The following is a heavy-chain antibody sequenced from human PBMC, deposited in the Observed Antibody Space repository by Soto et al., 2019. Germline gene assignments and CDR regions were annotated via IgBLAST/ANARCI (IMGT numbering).Heavy chain of an antibody. CDR1: GGSISSYY. D-gene: IGHD3-3*01. CDR2: IYYSGST. CDR3: ASGCRKYDFWSGYYNCGAFDI. V-gene: IGHV4-59*01. J-gene: IGHJ3*02. Sequence: SETLSLTCTVSGGSISSYYWSWIRQPPGKGLEWIGYIYYSGSTNYNPSLKSRVTISVDTSKNQFSLKLSSVTAADTAVYYCASGCRKYDFWSGYYNCGAFDIWGQGTMVTVSS.